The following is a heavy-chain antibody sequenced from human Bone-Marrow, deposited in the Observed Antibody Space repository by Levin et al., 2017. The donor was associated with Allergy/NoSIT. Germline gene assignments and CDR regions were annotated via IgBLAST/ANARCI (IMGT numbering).Heavy chain of an antibody. Sequence: ESLKISCLISGGSITSSYWTWIRQSPERGLEWIGQIYYTGDTKSNPSLKSRVTMSIDTSKNEFSLKLSSVTAADTAVYFCAGAPKRWFDPWGQGMLVTVSS. V-gene: IGHV4-59*01. J-gene: IGHJ5*02. CDR2: IYYTGDT. CDR3: AGAPKRWFDP. CDR1: GGSITSSY.